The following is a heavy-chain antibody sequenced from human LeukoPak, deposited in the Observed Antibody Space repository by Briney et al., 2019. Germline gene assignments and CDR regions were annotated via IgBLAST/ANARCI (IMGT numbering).Heavy chain of an antibody. CDR2: IYHSGST. CDR1: GYSISSGYY. D-gene: IGHD5-18*01. J-gene: IGHJ5*02. V-gene: IGHV4-38-2*02. Sequence: SETLSLTCAVSGYSISSGYYWGWIRQPPGKGLEWIGSIYHSGSTYYNPSLKSRVTISVDTSKNQFSLKLSSVTAADTAVYYCARDPSYGWFDPWGQGTLVTVSS. CDR3: ARDPSYGWFDP.